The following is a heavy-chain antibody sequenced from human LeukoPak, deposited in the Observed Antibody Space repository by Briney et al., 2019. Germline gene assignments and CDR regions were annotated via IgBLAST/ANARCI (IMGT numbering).Heavy chain of an antibody. V-gene: IGHV3-48*01. J-gene: IGHJ6*03. CDR3: ARWALYYNYYMDV. CDR2: ISSSSNTI. CDR1: GFTFSSYT. Sequence: GGSLRLSCAASGFTFSSYTMNWVRQAPGKGLERVSYISSSSNTIYYADSVKGRFTISRDNAKNSLYLQMNSLRAEDTAVYYCARWALYYNYYMDVWGKGTTVTVSS. D-gene: IGHD3-10*01.